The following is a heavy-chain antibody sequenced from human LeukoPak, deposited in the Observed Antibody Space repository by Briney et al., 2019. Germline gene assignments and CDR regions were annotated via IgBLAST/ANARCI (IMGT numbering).Heavy chain of an antibody. CDR1: GGTFSSYA. D-gene: IGHD2-15*01. J-gene: IGHJ3*01. CDR3: AGDLRSYCSGGSCANAFDF. Sequence: GASVKVSFKASGGTFSSYAISWVRQAPGQGLEWMGGIIPIFGTANYAQKFQGRVTITADESTSTAYMELRSLRSEDTAVYYCAGDLRSYCSGGSCANAFDFGGQGKMVTVSS. V-gene: IGHV1-69*01. CDR2: IIPIFGTA.